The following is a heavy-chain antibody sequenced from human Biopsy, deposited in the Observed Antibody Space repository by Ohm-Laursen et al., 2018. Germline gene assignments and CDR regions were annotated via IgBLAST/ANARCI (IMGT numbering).Heavy chain of an antibody. V-gene: IGHV6-1*01. CDR2: TYYRTQWFF. CDR1: GDSISNKDAA. Sequence: TQTLTLTCAISGDSISNKDAAWDWIRRSPSRGLEWLGRTYYRTQWFFDYAVFVRSRISIKPDTSKNQFSLELNSMTPEDTAVYFCARETPTGIPFNWFDPWGQGTLVTVSS. D-gene: IGHD1-1*01. CDR3: ARETPTGIPFNWFDP. J-gene: IGHJ5*02.